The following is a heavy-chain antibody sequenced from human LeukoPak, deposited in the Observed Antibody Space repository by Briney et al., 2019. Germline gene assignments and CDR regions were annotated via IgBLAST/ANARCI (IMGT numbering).Heavy chain of an antibody. CDR1: GGSISSSSYY. D-gene: IGHD1-14*01. CDR3: ARIPNQSKYSIGNY. J-gene: IGHJ4*02. CDR2: IYYSGST. V-gene: IGHV4-31*03. Sequence: SETLSLTCTVSGGSISSSSYYWGWIRQHPGKGLEWIGYIYYSGSTYYNPSLKSRVTISVDTSKNQFSLKLSSVTAADTAVYYCARIPNQSKYSIGNYWGQGTLVTVSS.